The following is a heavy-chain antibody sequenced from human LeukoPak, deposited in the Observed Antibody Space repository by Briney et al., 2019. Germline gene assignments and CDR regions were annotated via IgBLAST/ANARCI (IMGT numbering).Heavy chain of an antibody. J-gene: IGHJ4*02. D-gene: IGHD5-12*01. Sequence: PGGSLRLSCAASGFTVSSNYMSWVRQAPGKGLEWVSIIYSGGFTCYAGSVKGRFTISRDTSKNTLYLQMNSLRAEDTAVYYCARGRYSGYDLSFDYWDQGTLVTVSS. V-gene: IGHV3-53*01. CDR3: ARGRYSGYDLSFDY. CDR1: GFTVSSNY. CDR2: IYSGGFT.